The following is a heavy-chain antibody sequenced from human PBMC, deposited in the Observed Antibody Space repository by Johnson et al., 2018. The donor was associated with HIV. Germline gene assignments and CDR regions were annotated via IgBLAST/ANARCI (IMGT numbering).Heavy chain of an antibody. CDR2: ITWNSDNI. V-gene: IGHV3-9*01. CDR1: GFTFDDFA. Sequence: VQLVESGGGVVQPGRSLRLSCAASGFTFDDFAMHWVRQGPGKGLEWVASITWNSDNIAYADSVKGRFTISRDNAKNPLYMQMKSLRAQDTAVYYGAGGLINDYVWGSYRYGDAFDIWGQGTMVTVSS. CDR3: AGGLINDYVWGSYRYGDAFDI. D-gene: IGHD3-16*02. J-gene: IGHJ3*02.